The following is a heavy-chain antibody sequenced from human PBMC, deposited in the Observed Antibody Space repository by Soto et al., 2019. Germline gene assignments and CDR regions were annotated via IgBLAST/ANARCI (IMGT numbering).Heavy chain of an antibody. V-gene: IGHV1-3*01. CDR3: ASGKSSGWYLPYYYGMDV. Sequence: ASVKVSCKASGYTFTSYATHWVRQAPGQRLEWMGWINAGNGNTKYSQKFQGRVTITRDTSASTAYMELSSLRSEDTAVYYCASGKSSGWYLPYYYGMDVWGQGTTVTVSS. CDR1: GYTFTSYA. D-gene: IGHD6-19*01. J-gene: IGHJ6*02. CDR2: INAGNGNT.